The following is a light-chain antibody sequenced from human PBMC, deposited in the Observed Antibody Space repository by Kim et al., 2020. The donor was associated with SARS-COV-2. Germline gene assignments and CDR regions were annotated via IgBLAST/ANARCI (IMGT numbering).Light chain of an antibody. CDR3: QQRTEWPT. CDR2: DAY. Sequence: SLYPGEGIPLAGRASQSVKDNLAWYLQRPGQAPTLLICDAYRRATGVPARFRGSGSGTDLSLIISRLEPEDFGVYYCQQRTEWPTFGQGTRLEIK. J-gene: IGKJ5*01. V-gene: IGKV3-11*01. CDR1: QSVKDN.